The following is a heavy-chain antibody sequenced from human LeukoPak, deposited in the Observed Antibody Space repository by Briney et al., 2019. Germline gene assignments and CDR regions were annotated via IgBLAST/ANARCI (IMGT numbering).Heavy chain of an antibody. V-gene: IGHV3-7*01. J-gene: IGHJ4*02. D-gene: IGHD2/OR15-2a*01. CDR3: ARGRSAFFYPGGY. CDR1: GFTFSSYW. CDR2: IKQDGSQK. Sequence: GGSLRLSCAASGFTFSSYWMSWVRQAPGKGLEWVANIKQDGSQKYYVDSVKGRFTISRDNAKNSLYLQMNSLRAEDTAVYYCARGRSAFFYPGGYWGQGTLVTVSS.